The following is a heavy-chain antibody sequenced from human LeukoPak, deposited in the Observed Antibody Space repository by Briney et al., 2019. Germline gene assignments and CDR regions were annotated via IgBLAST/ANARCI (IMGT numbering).Heavy chain of an antibody. CDR1: GFTVSSNY. CDR2: IYSRGSA. V-gene: IGHV3-53*01. J-gene: IGHJ4*02. Sequence: GSLRLSCAAPGFTVSSNYMGWVRQAPGEGLGWVSVIYSRGSAYYATTVKGRFTISRDNSKNTLYLQMNSLRAEDTAVYYCASGGYYDSSGYHWGQGTLVTVSS. CDR3: ASGGYYDSSGYH. D-gene: IGHD3-22*01.